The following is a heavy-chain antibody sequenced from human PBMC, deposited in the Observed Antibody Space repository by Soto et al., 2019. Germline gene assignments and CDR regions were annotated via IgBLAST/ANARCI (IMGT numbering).Heavy chain of an antibody. D-gene: IGHD2-21*01. J-gene: IGHJ6*02. V-gene: IGHV4-4*02. CDR1: GGSITDSDW. CDR2: IYHSGST. Sequence: PSETLSLTCAVSGGSITDSDWWSWVRQPPGKGLEWIGEIYHSGSTNYNPSLKSRVTISVDKSKNQFSLKLSSVTAADTAVYYCANFLLDSRYYYYGMDVWGQGTTVTVSS. CDR3: ANFLLDSRYYYYGMDV.